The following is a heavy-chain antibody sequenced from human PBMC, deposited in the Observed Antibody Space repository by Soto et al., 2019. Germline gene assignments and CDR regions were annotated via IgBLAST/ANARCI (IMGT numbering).Heavy chain of an antibody. J-gene: IGHJ4*02. Sequence: SVKVSCKASGCTFSSYAISWVRQAPGQGLEWMGGIIPIFGTANYAQKFQGRVTITAGKSTSTAYMELSSLRSEDTAVYYCARAFPPTYYYDSSGYYFDYWGQGTLVTVSS. D-gene: IGHD3-22*01. CDR3: ARAFPPTYYYDSSGYYFDY. V-gene: IGHV1-69*06. CDR1: GCTFSSYA. CDR2: IIPIFGTA.